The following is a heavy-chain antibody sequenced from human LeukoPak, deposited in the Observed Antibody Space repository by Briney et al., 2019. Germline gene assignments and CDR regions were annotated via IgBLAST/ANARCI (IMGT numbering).Heavy chain of an antibody. CDR1: GFTFSSYA. V-gene: IGHV3-23*01. CDR3: ARVPLYDRSGYYFDY. D-gene: IGHD3-22*01. J-gene: IGHJ4*02. CDR2: ITGSGRDP. Sequence: GGSLRLSCAASGFTFSSYAMSWVRQAPEKGLEWVSSITGSGRDPYHADSVKGRFTISRDNAKNSLLLQMNSLRDEDTAVYYCARVPLYDRSGYYFDYWGLGTLVTVSS.